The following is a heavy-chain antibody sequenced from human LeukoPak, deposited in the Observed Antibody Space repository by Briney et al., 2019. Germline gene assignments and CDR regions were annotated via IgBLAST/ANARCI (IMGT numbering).Heavy chain of an antibody. J-gene: IGHJ4*02. V-gene: IGHV4-39*07. Sequence: SETLSLTCTVSGGSISSSNYYCGWIRQPPGQGLEWIGAIYSSGSTDYNPSLKSRVTISRDTSKNQFSLKLSSVTAADTAVYYCARTIKTGDYGRGYFDYWGQGTLVTVSS. CDR1: GGSISSSNYY. CDR3: ARTIKTGDYGRGYFDY. D-gene: IGHD4/OR15-4a*01. CDR2: IYSSGST.